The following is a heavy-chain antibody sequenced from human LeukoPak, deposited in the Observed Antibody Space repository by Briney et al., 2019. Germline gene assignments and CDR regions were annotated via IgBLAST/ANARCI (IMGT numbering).Heavy chain of an antibody. J-gene: IGHJ4*02. Sequence: GRSLRLSCAASGFTFSTYEMNWVRQAPGKGLEWVSYISSGGTTMYYADSVKGRFTISRDNAKNSLYLQMNNLRAEDTAVYYCARERSSGWYDYWGQGTLVTVSS. CDR2: ISSGGTTM. V-gene: IGHV3-48*03. CDR3: ARERSSGWYDY. CDR1: GFTFSTYE. D-gene: IGHD6-19*01.